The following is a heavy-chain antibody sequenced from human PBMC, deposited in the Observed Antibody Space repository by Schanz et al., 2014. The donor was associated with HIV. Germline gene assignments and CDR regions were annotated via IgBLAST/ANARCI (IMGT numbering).Heavy chain of an antibody. D-gene: IGHD6-13*01. CDR1: GSSVTYFY. CDR2: GNHSGDT. CDR3: ARALNRGSNSWSLWYFDQ. V-gene: IGHV4-34*02. J-gene: IGHJ4*02. Sequence: QVQLQQWGAGLLKPSETLSLTCAVYGSSVTYFYWTWIRQSPGKGLEWIAEGNHSGDTNYNPSLKMRVPRSGDTSKTQFSRKWDSVTAADTAVYYCARALNRGSNSWSLWYFDQWGQGTLVTVSS.